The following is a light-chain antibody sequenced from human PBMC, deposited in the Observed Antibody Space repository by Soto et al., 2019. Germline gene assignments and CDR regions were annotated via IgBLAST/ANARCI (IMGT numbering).Light chain of an antibody. CDR1: SSDVGIYNY. J-gene: IGLJ1*01. CDR3: CSYAGSYTYV. Sequence: QSALTQPRSVCGSPGQSVTISCTGTSSDVGIYNYVSWYQQHPGKAPKLMIYDVTKRPSGVPDRFSGSKSGNTASLTISGLQAEDEADYYCCSYAGSYTYVFGTGTKLTVL. CDR2: DVT. V-gene: IGLV2-11*01.